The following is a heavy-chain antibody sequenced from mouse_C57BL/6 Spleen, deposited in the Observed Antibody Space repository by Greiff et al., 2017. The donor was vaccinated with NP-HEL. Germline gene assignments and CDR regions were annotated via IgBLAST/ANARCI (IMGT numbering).Heavy chain of an antibody. CDR1: GYTFTDYN. J-gene: IGHJ3*01. D-gene: IGHD2-4*01. CDR2: INPNNGGT. V-gene: IGHV1-18*01. Sequence: EVQLQESGPELVKPGASVKIPCKASGYTFTDYNMDWVKQSHGKSLEWIGDINPNNGGTIYNQKFKGKATLTVDKSSSTAYMELRSLTSEDTAVYYCARVYYDYEGWFAYWGQGTLVTVSA. CDR3: ARVYYDYEGWFAY.